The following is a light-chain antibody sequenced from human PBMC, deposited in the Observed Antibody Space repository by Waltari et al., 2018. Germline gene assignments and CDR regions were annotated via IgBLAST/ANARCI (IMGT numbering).Light chain of an antibody. CDR3: YSTDGSGNHRV. V-gene: IGLV3-10*01. Sequence: SYELTQPPSVSVSPGQTARITCSGDALSKKYAYWYQQKSGQAPVLVIYEDNKRPSGIPERFSGSSSGTMATLTITGAQGEDEADYYCYSTDGSGNHRVFGGGTKVTVL. CDR2: EDN. J-gene: IGLJ2*01. CDR1: ALSKKY.